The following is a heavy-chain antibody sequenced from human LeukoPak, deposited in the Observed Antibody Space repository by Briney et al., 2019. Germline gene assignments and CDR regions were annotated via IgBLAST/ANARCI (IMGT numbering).Heavy chain of an antibody. CDR1: GYTFTSYD. V-gene: IGHV1-8*01. J-gene: IGHJ4*02. CDR3: ARGARWSYGKPFDY. Sequence: ASAKVSCKASGYTFTSYDINWVRQATGQGLEWMGWMNPNSGNTGYAQKFQGRVTMTRNTSISTAYMELSSLRSEDTAVYYCARGARWSYGKPFDYWGQGTLVTVSS. D-gene: IGHD5-18*01. CDR2: MNPNSGNT.